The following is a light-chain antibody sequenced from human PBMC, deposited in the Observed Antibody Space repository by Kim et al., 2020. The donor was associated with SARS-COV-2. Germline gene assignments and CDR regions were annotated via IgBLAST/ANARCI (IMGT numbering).Light chain of an antibody. CDR3: QQYGTSPWT. CDR2: GAS. Sequence: PGERATLSCRASQSGSSNDLAWYQQKPGQAPRLLIYGASTRATGIPDRFSASGSGSDFTLTISRLEPEDFAVYYCQQYGTSPWTFGQGTKVDIK. CDR1: QSGSSND. V-gene: IGKV3-20*01. J-gene: IGKJ1*01.